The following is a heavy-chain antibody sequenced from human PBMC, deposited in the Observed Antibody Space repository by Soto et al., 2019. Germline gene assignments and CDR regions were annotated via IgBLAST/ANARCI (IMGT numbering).Heavy chain of an antibody. D-gene: IGHD2-15*01. J-gene: IGHJ4*02. CDR3: AKDYSARLASYFDY. CDR2: ISWNSGSI. Sequence: EVQLVESGGGLVQPGRSLRLSCAASGFTFDDYAMHWVRQAPGKGLEWVSGISWNSGSIGYADSVKGRFTISRDNAKNALYLQMNSLRAEDTALYYCAKDYSARLASYFDYWGQGTLVPVSS. V-gene: IGHV3-9*01. CDR1: GFTFDDYA.